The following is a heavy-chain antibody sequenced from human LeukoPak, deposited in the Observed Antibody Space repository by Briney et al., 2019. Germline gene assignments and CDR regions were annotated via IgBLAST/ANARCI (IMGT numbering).Heavy chain of an antibody. Sequence: ATSVKVSCKASGFTFTSSAMQWVRQARGQRLEWIGWNVVGSGNTNYAQKFQERVTITRDMSTSTAYMELSSLRSEDTAVYYCAADPDLSNWFDPWGQGTLVTVSS. CDR1: GFTFTSSA. CDR2: NVVGSGNT. D-gene: IGHD3/OR15-3a*01. V-gene: IGHV1-58*02. CDR3: AADPDLSNWFDP. J-gene: IGHJ5*02.